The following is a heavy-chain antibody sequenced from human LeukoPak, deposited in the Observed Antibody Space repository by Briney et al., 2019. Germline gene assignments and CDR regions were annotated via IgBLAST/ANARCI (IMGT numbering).Heavy chain of an antibody. V-gene: IGHV4-34*01. CDR3: ARVKKGPRLVPFDY. CDR2: INHSGST. J-gene: IGHJ4*02. CDR1: GGSFSGYY. Sequence: SETLSLTCAVYGGSFSGYYWSWIRQPPGKGPEWIGEINHSGSTNYNPSLKSRVTISVDTSKNQFSLKLSSVTAADTAVYYCARVKKGPRLVPFDYWGQGTLVTVSS. D-gene: IGHD3-22*01.